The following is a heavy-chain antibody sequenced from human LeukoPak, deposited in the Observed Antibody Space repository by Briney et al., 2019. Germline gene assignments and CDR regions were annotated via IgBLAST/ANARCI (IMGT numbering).Heavy chain of an antibody. D-gene: IGHD5-12*01. CDR3: ARREYSGYVYYFDY. Sequence: ASVKVSCKASGYTFTVYYMHWVRQAPGQGLEWMGWLNPNTGGTNYAQKFQGRVTMTRDTSISTAYVELSSLTSDDTAVYYCARREYSGYVYYFDYWGQGTLVTVSS. CDR1: GYTFTVYY. V-gene: IGHV1-2*02. J-gene: IGHJ4*02. CDR2: LNPNTGGT.